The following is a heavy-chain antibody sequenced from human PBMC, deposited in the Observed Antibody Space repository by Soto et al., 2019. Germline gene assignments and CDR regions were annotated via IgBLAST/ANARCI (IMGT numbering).Heavy chain of an antibody. CDR2: ISYDGSNK. CDR1: GFTFSSYA. D-gene: IGHD5-12*01. CDR3: ATQPYSGYDTYFDY. Sequence: GGSLRLSCAASGFTFSSYAMHWVRQAPGKGLEWVAVISYDGSNKYYADSVKGRFTISRDNSKNTLYLQMNSLRAEDTAVYYCATQPYSGYDTYFDYWGQGTLVTVSS. J-gene: IGHJ4*02. V-gene: IGHV3-30-3*01.